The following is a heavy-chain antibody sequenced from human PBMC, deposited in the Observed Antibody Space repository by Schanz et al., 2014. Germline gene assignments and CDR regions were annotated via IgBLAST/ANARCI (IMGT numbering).Heavy chain of an antibody. CDR1: GFTFSSYG. CDR2: ISYDGSNK. J-gene: IGHJ4*02. Sequence: QVQLVESGGGMVQPGRSLRLSCAASGFTFSSYGMHWVRQAPGKGLEWVAVISYDGSNKYYADSVKGRFTISRDNSKIALYLQMNSLRAEDTAVYYCEKERRAAAWTFDYWGQGTLVTVSS. CDR3: EKERRAAAWTFDY. D-gene: IGHD6-13*01. V-gene: IGHV3-30*18.